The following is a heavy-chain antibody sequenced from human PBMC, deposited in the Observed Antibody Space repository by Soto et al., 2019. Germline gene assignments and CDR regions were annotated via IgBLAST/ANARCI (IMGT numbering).Heavy chain of an antibody. CDR3: SRDLNTDYFDY. Sequence: GGSLRLSCAASGFTFSSYNMNWVHQAPGKGLEWISYMSSSSDTVYYADSVKGRFTISRDNVKNSLYLQMNSLKAEDTAVYYCSRDLNTDYFDYWGQGTLVTVSS. CDR1: GFTFSSYN. CDR2: MSSSSDTV. J-gene: IGHJ4*02. V-gene: IGHV3-48*01.